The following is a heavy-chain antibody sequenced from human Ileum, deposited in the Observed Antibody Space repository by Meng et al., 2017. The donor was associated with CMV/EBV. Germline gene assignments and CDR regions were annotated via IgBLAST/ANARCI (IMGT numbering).Heavy chain of an antibody. CDR1: GFPFTNYW. D-gene: IGHD1-1*01. CDR3: ARGNAHAFDY. CDR2: IDQDGRVK. J-gene: IGHJ4*02. Sequence: GESLKISCAASGFPFTNYWMSWARQAPGKGLEWVGNIDQDGRVKFYGDSVKGRFTISRDNATNTLYLQMNSLRAEDTAVYYCARGNAHAFDYWGQGALVTVSS. V-gene: IGHV3-7*01.